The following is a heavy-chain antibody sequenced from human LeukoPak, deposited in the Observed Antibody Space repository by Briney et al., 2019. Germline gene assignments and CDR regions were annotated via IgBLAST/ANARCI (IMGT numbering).Heavy chain of an antibody. CDR2: MNPNSGNT. D-gene: IGHD1-26*01. J-gene: IGHJ4*02. V-gene: IGHV1-8*01. Sequence: ASVKVSCKASGYTFTSYDINWVRQATGQGLEWMGWMNPNSGNTGYAQEFQGRVTMTRYTSISTAYMELSSLRSDDTAVYYCARVQGGATSDYWGQGTLVTVSS. CDR3: ARVQGGATSDY. CDR1: GYTFTSYD.